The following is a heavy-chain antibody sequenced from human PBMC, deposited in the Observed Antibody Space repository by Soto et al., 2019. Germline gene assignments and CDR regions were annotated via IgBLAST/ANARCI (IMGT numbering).Heavy chain of an antibody. Sequence: SETLSLTCTVSGGSISSGGYYWSWIRQHPGKGLEWIGYIYYSGSTYYNPSLKSRVTISVDTSKNQFSLKLSSVTAADTAVYYCARAMTTVTTLDYWGQGTLVTVSS. CDR3: ARAMTTVTTLDY. CDR2: IYYSGST. J-gene: IGHJ4*02. CDR1: GGSISSGGYY. D-gene: IGHD4-17*01. V-gene: IGHV4-31*03.